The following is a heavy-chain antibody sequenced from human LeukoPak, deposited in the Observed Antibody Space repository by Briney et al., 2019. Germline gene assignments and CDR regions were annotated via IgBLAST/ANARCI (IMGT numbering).Heavy chain of an antibody. CDR1: GGSFSGYY. V-gene: IGHV4-59*01. Sequence: SETLSLTCAVYGGSFSGYYWSWIRQPPGKGLEWIGYIYYSGSTNYNPSLKSRVTISVDTSKNQFSLKLSSVTAADTAVYYCARTRRAFVGVYRDYYGMDVWGQGTTVTVSS. D-gene: IGHD3-16*01. CDR2: IYYSGST. J-gene: IGHJ6*02. CDR3: ARTRRAFVGVYRDYYGMDV.